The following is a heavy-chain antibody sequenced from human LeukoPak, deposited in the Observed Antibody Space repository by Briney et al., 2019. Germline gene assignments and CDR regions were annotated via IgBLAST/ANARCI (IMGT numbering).Heavy chain of an antibody. J-gene: IGHJ3*02. CDR1: GYTFTSYG. D-gene: IGHD2-15*01. CDR2: ISAYNGNT. V-gene: IGHV1-18*01. CDR3: ARVGRSPRAFDI. Sequence: ASVKVSCKASGYTFTSYGISWVRQAPGQGLEWMGWISAYNGNTNYAQKFQGRVTMTRDTSTSTVYMELSSLRSEDTAVYYCARVGRSPRAFDIWGQGTMVTVSS.